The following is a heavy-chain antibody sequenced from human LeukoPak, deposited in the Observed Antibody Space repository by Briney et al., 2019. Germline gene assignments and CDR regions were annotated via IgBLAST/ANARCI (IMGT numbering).Heavy chain of an antibody. D-gene: IGHD2-2*01. J-gene: IGHJ4*02. CDR2: INPSGGST. CDR1: GGTFSSYA. V-gene: IGHV1-46*01. CDR3: AREGYCSSTSCPNHFDY. Sequence: ASVKVSCKASGGTFSSYAISWVRQAPGQGLEWMGIINPSGGSTSYAQKFQGRVTMTRDTSTSTVYMELSSLRSEDTAVYYCAREGYCSSTSCPNHFDYWGQGTLVTVSS.